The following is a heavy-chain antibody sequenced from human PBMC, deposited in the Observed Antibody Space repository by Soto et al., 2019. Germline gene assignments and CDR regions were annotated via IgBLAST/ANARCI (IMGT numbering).Heavy chain of an antibody. V-gene: IGHV4-59*01. D-gene: IGHD3-3*01. CDR3: ARLQAGITIFGVVIEGPHFDY. Sequence: PSETLSLTCTVSGGSISSYYWSWIRQPPGKGLEWIGYIYYSGSTNYNPSLKSRVTISVDTSKNQFSLKLSSVTAADTAVYYCARLQAGITIFGVVIEGPHFDYWGQGTLVTVSS. CDR2: IYYSGST. J-gene: IGHJ4*02. CDR1: GGSISSYY.